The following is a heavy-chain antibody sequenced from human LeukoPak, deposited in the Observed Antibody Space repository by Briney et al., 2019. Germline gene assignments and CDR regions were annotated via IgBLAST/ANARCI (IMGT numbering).Heavy chain of an antibody. Sequence: GGSLRLSCAASGFTFSNYGMHWVRQAPGKGLEWVAVIWYDGSNKYCADSVKGRFTISRDNSKNTLYLQINSLRAEDTAVYYCARSPRDSRDWTGSLDYWGQGALVTVSS. CDR1: GFTFSNYG. D-gene: IGHD3-22*01. J-gene: IGHJ4*02. V-gene: IGHV3-33*01. CDR3: ARSPRDSRDWTGSLDY. CDR2: IWYDGSNK.